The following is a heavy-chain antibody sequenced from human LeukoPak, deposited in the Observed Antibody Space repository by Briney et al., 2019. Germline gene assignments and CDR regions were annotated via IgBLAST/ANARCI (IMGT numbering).Heavy chain of an antibody. Sequence: QPGGSLRLSRAASGFTVSSNYMSWVRQAPGKGLEWVSVIYSGGSTYYADSVKGRFTISRDNSKNTLYLQMNSLRAEDTAVYYCARDRAPTFGYWGQGTLVTVSS. V-gene: IGHV3-66*02. CDR2: IYSGGST. CDR1: GFTVSSNY. J-gene: IGHJ4*02. CDR3: ARDRAPTFGY. D-gene: IGHD3-10*01.